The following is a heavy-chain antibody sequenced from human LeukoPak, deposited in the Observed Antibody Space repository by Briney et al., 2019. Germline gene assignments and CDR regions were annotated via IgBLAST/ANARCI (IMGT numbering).Heavy chain of an antibody. CDR1: GFTFDDYA. CDR2: ISWNSGSI. CDR3: ARDIPAPGDAKFDC. V-gene: IGHV3-9*01. D-gene: IGHD2-21*01. J-gene: IGHJ4*02. Sequence: GGSLRLSCAASGFTFDDYAMHWVRQAPGKGLEWVSGISWNSGSIGYADSVKGRFTISRDNAKNSLYLQMNSLRAEDTAVYYCARDIPAPGDAKFDCWGQGVLVTVSS.